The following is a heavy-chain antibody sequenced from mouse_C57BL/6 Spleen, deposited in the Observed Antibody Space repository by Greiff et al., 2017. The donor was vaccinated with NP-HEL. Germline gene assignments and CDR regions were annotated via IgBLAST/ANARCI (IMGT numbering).Heavy chain of an antibody. J-gene: IGHJ4*01. Sequence: QVQLQQSGAELARPGASVKLSCKASGYTFTSYGISWVKQRTGQGLEWIGEIYPRSGNTYYNEKFTGKATLTADKSSSTAYMELRSLTSEDSAVYFCASPITTVVATGAMDYWGQGTSVTVSS. V-gene: IGHV1-81*01. CDR2: IYPRSGNT. CDR3: ASPITTVVATGAMDY. CDR1: GYTFTSYG. D-gene: IGHD1-1*01.